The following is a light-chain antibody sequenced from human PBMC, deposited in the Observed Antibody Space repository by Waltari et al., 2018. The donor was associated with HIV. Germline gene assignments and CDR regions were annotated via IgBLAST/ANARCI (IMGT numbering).Light chain of an antibody. J-gene: IGLJ2*01. V-gene: IGLV3-21*04. CDR2: YDS. Sequence: YVLTQPPSVSVAPGKTATITCRGDRIGTKSVHWYQQKSGQAPQLIIYYDSDRPSGSPERVSGSNSGSTATLTISRVEAGDEADYYCEVWDETRNHVVFGGGTKLFAL. CDR1: RIGTKS. CDR3: EVWDETRNHVV.